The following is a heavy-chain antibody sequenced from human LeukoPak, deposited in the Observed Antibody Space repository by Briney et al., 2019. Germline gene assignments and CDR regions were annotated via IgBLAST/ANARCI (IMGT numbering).Heavy chain of an antibody. Sequence: PSETLSLTCTVSGGSISSYYWGWIRQPPGKGLEWIGYIYYSGSTNYNPSLKSRVTISVDTSKNQLSLKLSSVTAADTAVYYCARAGQQLIKFDYWGQGTLVTVSS. J-gene: IGHJ4*02. CDR1: GGSISSYY. V-gene: IGHV4-59*01. CDR3: ARAGQQLIKFDY. D-gene: IGHD6-13*01. CDR2: IYYSGST.